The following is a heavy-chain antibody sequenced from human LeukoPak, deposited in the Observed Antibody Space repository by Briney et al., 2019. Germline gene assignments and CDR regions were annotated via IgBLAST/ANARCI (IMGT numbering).Heavy chain of an antibody. D-gene: IGHD3-10*01. V-gene: IGHV5-51*01. Sequence: GESLKISCKGSGYSFTSYWIGWVRQMPGKGLEWMGIIYPGDSDTSYSPSFQGQVTISADKSISTAYLQWSSLKASDTAMYYCARLRVGGLWFGELDYWGQGTLVTVSS. CDR1: GYSFTSYW. CDR3: ARLRVGGLWFGELDY. J-gene: IGHJ4*02. CDR2: IYPGDSDT.